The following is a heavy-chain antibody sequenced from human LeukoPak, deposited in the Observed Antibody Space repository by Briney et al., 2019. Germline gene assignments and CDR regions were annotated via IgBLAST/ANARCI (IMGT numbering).Heavy chain of an antibody. V-gene: IGHV3-7*01. J-gene: IGHJ6*03. CDR1: GFTFSSYW. CDR2: IKQDGSEK. CDR3: ARPYSGHDYPLYYYYYMDV. Sequence: GGSLRLSCAASGFTFSSYWMSWVRQAPGKGLEWVANIKQDGSEKYYVDSVKGRFTISRDNAKNSLYLQMNSLRAEDTAVYYCARPYSGHDYPLYYYYYMDVWGKGTTVTISS. D-gene: IGHD5-12*01.